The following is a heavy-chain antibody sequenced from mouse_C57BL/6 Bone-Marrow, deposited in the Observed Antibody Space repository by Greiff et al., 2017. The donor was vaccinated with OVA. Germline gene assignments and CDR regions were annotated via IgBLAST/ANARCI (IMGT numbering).Heavy chain of an antibody. D-gene: IGHD1-1*01. CDR1: GFTFSDAW. CDR3: STVVAGTAWYFDV. V-gene: IGHV6-6*01. Sequence: EVQGVESGGGLVQPGGSMKLSCAASGFTFSDAWMDWVRQSPEKGLEWVAEIRNKANNPATYYAESVKGRFTISRDDSKSSVYLQMNSLRAEDTGIYYGSTVVAGTAWYFDVWGTGTTVTVSS. J-gene: IGHJ1*03. CDR2: IRNKANNPAT.